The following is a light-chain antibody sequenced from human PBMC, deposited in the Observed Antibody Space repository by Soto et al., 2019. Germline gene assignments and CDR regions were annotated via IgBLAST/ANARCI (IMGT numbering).Light chain of an antibody. V-gene: IGKV1-39*01. J-gene: IGKJ4*01. CDR2: AAS. CDR1: QSINSY. Sequence: DIQMTQSPSSLSASVGDRVTITCRASQSINSYLNWYQQKPGKAPRLLIYAASILQSGVPSRFSGSGSVTDFTLTISSLQPEDFAIYYCQQSYRTPQVTFGGGTKVEIK. CDR3: QQSYRTPQVT.